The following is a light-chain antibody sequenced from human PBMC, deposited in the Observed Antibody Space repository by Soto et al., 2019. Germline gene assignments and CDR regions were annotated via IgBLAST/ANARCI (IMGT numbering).Light chain of an antibody. V-gene: IGLV1-51*01. CDR3: ATWDSSLSAWL. Sequence: QSVLTQPPSLSAAPGQTVTISCSGGSSNIGNNYVSWYQQVAGTTPKLLIFDNNKRPSGIPDRFSGSKSGTSATLGIAGRQTGDAADYYCATWDSSLSAWLFGGGTQLTVL. J-gene: IGLJ3*02. CDR2: DNN. CDR1: SSNIGNNY.